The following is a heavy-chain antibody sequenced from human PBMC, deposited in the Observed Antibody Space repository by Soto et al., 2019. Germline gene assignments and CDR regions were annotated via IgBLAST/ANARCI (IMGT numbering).Heavy chain of an antibody. V-gene: IGHV1-69*01. CDR2: IIPIFGTA. J-gene: IGHJ4*02. Sequence: QVQLVQSGAEVKKPGSSVKVSCKASGGTFSSYAISWVRQAPGQGLEWMGGIIPIFGTANYAQKFQGRVTITADESTGTAYMELSSLRSEDTAVYYCARERRSSSFGGPPAYFDYWGQGTLVTVSS. CDR1: GGTFSSYA. D-gene: IGHD3-16*01. CDR3: ARERRSSSFGGPPAYFDY.